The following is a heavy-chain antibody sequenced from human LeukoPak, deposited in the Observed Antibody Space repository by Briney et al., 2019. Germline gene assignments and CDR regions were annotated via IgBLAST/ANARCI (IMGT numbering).Heavy chain of an antibody. CDR2: INPNSGGT. CDR1: GDTFTGYY. J-gene: IGHJ4*02. Sequence: ASVKVSCKASGDTFTGYYMHWVRQAPGQGLEWMGRINPNSGGTNYAQKFQGRVTMTRDTSISTAYMELSRLRSDDTAVYYCARSYDSSGYYLYYFDYWGQGTLVTVSS. D-gene: IGHD3-22*01. CDR3: ARSYDSSGYYLYYFDY. V-gene: IGHV1-2*06.